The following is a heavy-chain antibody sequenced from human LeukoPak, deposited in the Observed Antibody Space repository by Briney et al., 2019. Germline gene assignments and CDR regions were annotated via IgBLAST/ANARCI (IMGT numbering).Heavy chain of an antibody. CDR2: ISAYNGNT. J-gene: IGHJ5*02. CDR1: GYTFTSYG. D-gene: IGHD6-13*01. V-gene: IGHV1-18*01. CDR3: ARDPIGSSWSNWFDP. Sequence: ASVKVSCKASGYTFTSYGISWVRQAPGQGLEWMGWISAYNGNTNYAQKFQGRVTITADESTSTAYMELSSLRSEDTAVYYCARDPIGSSWSNWFDPWGQGTLVTVSS.